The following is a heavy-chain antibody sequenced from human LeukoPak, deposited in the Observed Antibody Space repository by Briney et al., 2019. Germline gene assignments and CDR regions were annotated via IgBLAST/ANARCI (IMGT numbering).Heavy chain of an antibody. CDR1: GFTFSSYA. CDR2: ISGSGGST. D-gene: IGHD2-21*02. Sequence: GGSLRLSCAASGFTFSSYAMSWVRQAPGKGLEWVSAISGSGGSTYYADSVKGRFTISRDNSKNTLYLQMNSLRAEDTAVYYCAKDQVMVTAITSFDYWGQGTLVTVSS. CDR3: AKDQVMVTAITSFDY. V-gene: IGHV3-23*01. J-gene: IGHJ4*02.